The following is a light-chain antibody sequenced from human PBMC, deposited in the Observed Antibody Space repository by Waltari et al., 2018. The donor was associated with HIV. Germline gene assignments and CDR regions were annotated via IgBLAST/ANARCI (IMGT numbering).Light chain of an antibody. CDR1: SRDVGGYNY. Sequence: QSALTQPASVSGSPGQSITISCTGTSRDVGGYNYVSWYQQHPDKAPKLMIYAVSNRPSVVPNRFSGSKSGNTASLTISGLQAEDEADYYCTSYTSSSTVVFGGGTKLTVL. V-gene: IGLV2-14*01. J-gene: IGLJ2*01. CDR2: AVS. CDR3: TSYTSSSTVV.